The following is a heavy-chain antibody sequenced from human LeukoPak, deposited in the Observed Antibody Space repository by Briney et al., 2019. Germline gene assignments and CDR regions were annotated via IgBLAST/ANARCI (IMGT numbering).Heavy chain of an antibody. V-gene: IGHV4-30-2*01. CDR2: IYHSGST. Sequence: SETLSLTCAVSGGSISSGGYSWSWIRQPPGKGLEWIRYIYHSGSTYYNPSLKSRVTISVDRSKNQFSLKLSSVTAADTAVYYCAREGRYCSSTSCYRHFDYWGQGTLVTVSS. CDR1: GGSISSGGYS. J-gene: IGHJ4*02. CDR3: AREGRYCSSTSCYRHFDY. D-gene: IGHD2-2*01.